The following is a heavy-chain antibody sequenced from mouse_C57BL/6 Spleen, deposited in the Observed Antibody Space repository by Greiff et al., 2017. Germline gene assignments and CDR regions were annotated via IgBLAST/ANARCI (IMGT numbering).Heavy chain of an antibody. Sequence: QVQLQQPGAELVKPGASVKMSCKASGYTFTSYWITWVKQRPGQGLEWIGDIYPGSGSTNYNETFKSKATLTVDTSSSTAYMQLNSLTSEDSAVYYCATYDGYYVGAMDYWGQGTSVTVSS. D-gene: IGHD2-3*01. CDR1: GYTFTSYW. J-gene: IGHJ4*01. CDR2: IYPGSGST. V-gene: IGHV1-55*01. CDR3: ATYDGYYVGAMDY.